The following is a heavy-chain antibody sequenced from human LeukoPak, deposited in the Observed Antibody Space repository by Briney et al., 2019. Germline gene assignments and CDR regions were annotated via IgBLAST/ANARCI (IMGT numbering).Heavy chain of an antibody. J-gene: IGHJ4*02. V-gene: IGHV3-7*05. CDR3: ARAGYSRGWFAYY. CDR2: MDQEGSEK. CDR1: GFTFSNYW. D-gene: IGHD6-19*01. Sequence: GGSLRLSCAASGFTFSNYWMSWVRQAPGKGLEWVAIMDQEGSEKYYVDSVKGRFTISRDNAKNSLYLQMNTLSAEDTAIYYCARAGYSRGWFAYYWGQGALVTVSS.